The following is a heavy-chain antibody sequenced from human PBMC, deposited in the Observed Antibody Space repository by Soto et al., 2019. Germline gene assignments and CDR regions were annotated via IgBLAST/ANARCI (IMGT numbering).Heavy chain of an antibody. J-gene: IGHJ6*02. CDR3: AKEAAYYYSGMDV. CDR2: MNPNSGDT. D-gene: IGHD2-15*01. Sequence: QVQLVQSGAEVKKPGASVKVSCKASGYTFTSYGINWVRQATGQGLEWVGWMNPNSGDTDYAQKFQGRVNMTGDTSINTVYMELSILRSEDTAVYYCAKEAAYYYSGMDVWGQGTTVTVSS. V-gene: IGHV1-8*01. CDR1: GYTFTSYG.